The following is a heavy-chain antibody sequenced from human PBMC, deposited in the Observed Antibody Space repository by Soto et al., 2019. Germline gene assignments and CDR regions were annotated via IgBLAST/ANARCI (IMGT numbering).Heavy chain of an antibody. J-gene: IGHJ2*01. CDR1: GFSFSTYG. D-gene: IGHD5-18*01. Sequence: QLQLVQSGAEVKNPGASVRVSCKASGFSFSTYGITWVRRAPGQGLEWMGWITASNGNTHYAQNLQGRVTMTTDTSTSTAYMELWRLSSDDTAVYYCARGNSYGSYWYFDLWGRGTLVTVSS. CDR2: ITASNGNT. CDR3: ARGNSYGSYWYFDL. V-gene: IGHV1-18*04.